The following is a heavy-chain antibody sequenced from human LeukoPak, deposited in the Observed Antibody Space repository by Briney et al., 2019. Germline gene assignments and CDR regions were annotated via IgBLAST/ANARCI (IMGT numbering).Heavy chain of an antibody. CDR2: ISGSGDNT. V-gene: IGHV3-23*01. J-gene: IGHJ6*01. CDR1: GFSFSSFA. D-gene: IGHD1-26*01. CDR3: AKMRGHPLPKYYMDV. Sequence: GGSLRLSCAASGFSFSSFAMGWVRRTPGEGLEWVSGISGSGDNTLYADSVKGPFTISRDNSKNTLYLEMNSLRADDTAIYYCAKMRGHPLPKYYMDVWGQGTTVTVSS.